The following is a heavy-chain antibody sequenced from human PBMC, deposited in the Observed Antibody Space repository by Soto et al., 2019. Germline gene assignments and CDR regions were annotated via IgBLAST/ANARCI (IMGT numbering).Heavy chain of an antibody. V-gene: IGHV4-59*01. CDR1: GGSISSYY. J-gene: IGHJ3*02. D-gene: IGHD3-9*01. CDR3: ARERGYDILTGFDAFDI. CDR2: IYYSGST. Sequence: SETLSLTCTVSGGSISSYYWSWIRQPPGKGLEWIGYIYYSGSTNYNPSLKSRVTISVDTSKNQFSLKLSSVTAADTAVYYCARERGYDILTGFDAFDIWGQGTMVTVSS.